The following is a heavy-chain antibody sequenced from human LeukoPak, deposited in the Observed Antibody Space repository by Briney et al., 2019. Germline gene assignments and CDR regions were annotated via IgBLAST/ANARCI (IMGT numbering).Heavy chain of an antibody. J-gene: IGHJ4*02. CDR3: ARVKASYGFLDY. CDR2: TRNKANSYTT. V-gene: IGHV3-72*01. Sequence: GGSPRLSCAASGFTFSDHYMDWVRQAPGKGLEWVGRTRNKANSYTTEYAASVKGRFTISRDDSKNSLYLQMNSLKTEDTAVYYCARVKASYGFLDYWGQGTLVTVSS. D-gene: IGHD5-18*01. CDR1: GFTFSDHY.